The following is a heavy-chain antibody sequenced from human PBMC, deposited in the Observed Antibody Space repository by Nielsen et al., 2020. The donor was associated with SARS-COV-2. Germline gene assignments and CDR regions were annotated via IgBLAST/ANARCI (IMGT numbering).Heavy chain of an antibody. V-gene: IGHV4-4*02. CDR3: ARGDGAYSSSSDYYYYYGMDV. CDR2: INHSGST. D-gene: IGHD6-6*01. Sequence: SETLSLTCAVSGGSISSSNWWSWVRQPPGKGLEWIGEINHSGSTNYNPSLKSRVTISVDTSKNQFSLKLSSVTAADTAVYYCARGDGAYSSSSDYYYYYGMDVWGQGTTVTVSS. CDR1: GGSISSSNW. J-gene: IGHJ6*02.